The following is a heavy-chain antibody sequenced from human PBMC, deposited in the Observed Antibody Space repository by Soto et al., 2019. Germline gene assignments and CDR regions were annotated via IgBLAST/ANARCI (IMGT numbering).Heavy chain of an antibody. CDR3: AKDKRGYSSSSYSDY. D-gene: IGHD6-6*01. J-gene: IGHJ4*02. V-gene: IGHV3-23*01. CDR2: ISGSGGST. CDR1: GFTFSSYA. Sequence: GGSLRLSCAASGFTFSSYAMSWVRQAPGKGLEWVSAISGSGGSTYYADSVKGRFTISRDNSKNTLYLQMNSLRAEDTAVYYCAKDKRGYSSSSYSDYWGQGTLVTVSS.